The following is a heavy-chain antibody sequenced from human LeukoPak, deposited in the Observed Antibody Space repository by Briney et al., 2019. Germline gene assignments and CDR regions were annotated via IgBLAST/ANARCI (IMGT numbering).Heavy chain of an antibody. CDR2: IYYSGST. Sequence: SETLSHTCTVSGGSISSHYWSWIRQPPGKGLEWIGYIYYSGSTNYNPSLKSRVTISVDTSKNQFSLKLSSVTAADTAVYYCARVWDCGGDCYPSWFDYWGQGTLVTVSS. D-gene: IGHD2-21*02. CDR1: GGSISSHY. V-gene: IGHV4-59*11. J-gene: IGHJ4*02. CDR3: ARVWDCGGDCYPSWFDY.